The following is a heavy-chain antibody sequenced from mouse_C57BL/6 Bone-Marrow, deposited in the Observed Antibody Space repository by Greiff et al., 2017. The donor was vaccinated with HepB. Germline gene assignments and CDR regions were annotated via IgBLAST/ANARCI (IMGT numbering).Heavy chain of an antibody. J-gene: IGHJ4*01. CDR1: GFSLTSYG. V-gene: IGHV2-6-1*01. CDR2: IWSDGST. D-gene: IGHD2-3*01. Sequence: VQLVESGPGLVAPSQSLSITCTVSGFSLTSYGVHWVRQPPGKGLEWLVVIWSDGSTTYNSALKSRLSISKDNSKSQVFLKMNSLQTDDTAMYYCARHRWILRDYAMDYWGQGTSVTVSS. CDR3: ARHRWILRDYAMDY.